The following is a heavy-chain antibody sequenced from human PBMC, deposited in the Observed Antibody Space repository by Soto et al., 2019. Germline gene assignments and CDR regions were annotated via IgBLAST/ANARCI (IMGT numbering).Heavy chain of an antibody. CDR2: IYYSGST. D-gene: IGHD3-16*01. J-gene: IGHJ5*02. V-gene: IGHV4-59*08. CDR1: GGSISSYY. CDR3: ARHDDCYDGPCSTGRWFDP. Sequence: SETLSLTCTVSGGSISSYYWSWIRQPPGKGLEWIAHIYYSGSTKYNPSLKSRVSISVDTSKNQFSLKLTSVTAADTAMYYCARHDDCYDGPCSTGRWFDPWGQGTLVTVSS.